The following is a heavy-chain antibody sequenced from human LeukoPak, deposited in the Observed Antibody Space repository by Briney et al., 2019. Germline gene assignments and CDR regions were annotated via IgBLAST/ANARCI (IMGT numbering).Heavy chain of an antibody. V-gene: IGHV4-39*07. CDR3: ARDLFYYYMDV. CDR1: GGSISSSSYY. Sequence: SETLSLTCTVSGGSISSSSYYWGWIRQPPGKGLEWIGSIYYSGSTYYNPSLKSRVTMSLDTSKNQFSLKLSSVTAADTAVYYCARDLFYYYMDVWGKGTTVTVSS. CDR2: IYYSGST. J-gene: IGHJ6*03.